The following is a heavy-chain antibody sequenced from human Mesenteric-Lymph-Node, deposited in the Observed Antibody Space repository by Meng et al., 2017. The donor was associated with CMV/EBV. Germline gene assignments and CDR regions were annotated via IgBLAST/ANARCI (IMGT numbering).Heavy chain of an antibody. Sequence: GSLRLSCTVSGGSISSSSYYWGWIRQPPGKGLEWIGSFYYTGSTYYNPSLKSRVTISVDTSKNQFSLKLSSVTAADTAVYYCARVSASWFDPWGQGTLVTVSS. CDR1: GGSISSSSYY. CDR2: FYYTGST. J-gene: IGHJ5*01. CDR3: ARVSASWFDP. V-gene: IGHV4-39*07. D-gene: IGHD3-3*01.